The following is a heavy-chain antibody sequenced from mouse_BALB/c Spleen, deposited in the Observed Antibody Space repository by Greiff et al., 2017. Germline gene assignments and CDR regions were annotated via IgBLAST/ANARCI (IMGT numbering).Heavy chain of an antibody. V-gene: IGHV5-6*01. Sequence: EVKLMESGGDLVKPGGSLKLSCAASGFTFSSYGMSWVRQTPDKRLEWVATISSGGSYTYYPDSVKGRFTISRDNAKNTLYLQMSSLKSEDTAMYYCARDDYEDFDYWGQGTTLTVSS. J-gene: IGHJ2*01. CDR3: ARDDYEDFDY. CDR2: ISSGGSYT. D-gene: IGHD2-4*01. CDR1: GFTFSSYG.